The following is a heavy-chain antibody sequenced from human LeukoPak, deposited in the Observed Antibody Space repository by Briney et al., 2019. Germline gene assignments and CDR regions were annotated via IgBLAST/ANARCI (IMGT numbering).Heavy chain of an antibody. CDR1: GFPFSSYW. Sequence: GGSLRLSCAASGFPFSSYWMTWVRQAPGKGLEWVANIKQDGSKKSYVDSVKGRFTISRDDAKNSLYLQMNSLRAEDTAIYYCTRVGYIDEGIDYWGQGTLVTVSS. CDR2: IKQDGSKK. J-gene: IGHJ4*02. D-gene: IGHD5-24*01. V-gene: IGHV3-7*04. CDR3: TRVGYIDEGIDY.